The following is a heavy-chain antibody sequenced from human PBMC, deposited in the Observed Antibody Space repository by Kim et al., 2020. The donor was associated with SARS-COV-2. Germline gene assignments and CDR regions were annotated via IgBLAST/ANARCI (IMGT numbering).Heavy chain of an antibody. CDR3: AKDPYYGSGSGSHLSN. V-gene: IGHV3-30*18. D-gene: IGHD3-10*01. J-gene: IGHJ4*02. CDR1: GFTFSSYG. Sequence: GGSLRLSCAASGFTFSSYGMHWVRQAPGKGLEWVAVISYDGSNKYYADSVKGRFTISRDNSKNTLYLQMNSLRAEDTAVYYCAKDPYYGSGSGSHLSNWGQGTLVTVSS. CDR2: ISYDGSNK.